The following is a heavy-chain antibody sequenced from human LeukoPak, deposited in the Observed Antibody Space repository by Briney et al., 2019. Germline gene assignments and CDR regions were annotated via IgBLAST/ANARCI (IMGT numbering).Heavy chain of an antibody. CDR3: ARAGTGSYLFDY. Sequence: PSETLSLTCTVSGGSIGRYYRTWIRQPAGKGLEWIGHIYTSVSTNYNPSLKSRVTVSVDTSKNQIFLRLTSVSAADTAVYYCARAGTGSYLFDYWGQGTLVTVSS. CDR1: GGSIGRYY. V-gene: IGHV4-4*07. J-gene: IGHJ4*02. CDR2: IYTSVST. D-gene: IGHD1-26*01.